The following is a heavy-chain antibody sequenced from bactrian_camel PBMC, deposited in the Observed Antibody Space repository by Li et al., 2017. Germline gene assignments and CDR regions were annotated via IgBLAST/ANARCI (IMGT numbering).Heavy chain of an antibody. CDR3: GSSWGLSAAQALAMIDRPDYGY. J-gene: IGHJ6*01. CDR2: IDYTGRA. Sequence: HVQLVESGGGSVQAGGSLRLSCAASAASGYSPYCMGWFREAPGKEREALATIDYTGRASYADSVKGRFAISRDNARNTLFLDLNALKPEDTGTYRCGSSWGLSAAQALAMIDRPDYGYWGDGTQVTVS. CDR1: AASGYSPYC. V-gene: IGHV3S53*01. D-gene: IGHD3*01.